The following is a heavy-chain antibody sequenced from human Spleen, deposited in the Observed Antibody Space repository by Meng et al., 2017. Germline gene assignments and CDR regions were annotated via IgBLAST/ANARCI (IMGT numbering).Heavy chain of an antibody. CDR2: IYYNGNS. Sequence: QLQLQESGPGLVKPSETLSLPCTVSGGSISSSSYYWVWIRQPPGKGLEWIGQIYYNGNSYYNPSLKSRVTMSVDTSRSQFSLKLKSVTAADTAVYYCARASYNYDSWFDPWGQGTLVTVSS. J-gene: IGHJ5*02. D-gene: IGHD3-22*01. CDR1: GGSISSSSYY. V-gene: IGHV4-39*01. CDR3: ARASYNYDSWFDP.